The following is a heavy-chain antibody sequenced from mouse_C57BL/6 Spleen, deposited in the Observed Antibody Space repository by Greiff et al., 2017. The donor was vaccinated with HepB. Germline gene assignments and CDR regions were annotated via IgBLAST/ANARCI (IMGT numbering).Heavy chain of an antibody. D-gene: IGHD1-1*01. J-gene: IGHJ1*03. CDR3: ARDYYGSRYFDV. V-gene: IGHV1-18*01. CDR1: GYTFTDYN. CDR2: INPNNGGT. Sequence: EVQLQQSGPELVKPGASVKIPCKASGYTFTDYNIDWVKQSHGKSLEWIGDINPNNGGTIYNQKFKGKATLTVDKSSSTAYMELRSLTSEDTAVYYCARDYYGSRYFDVWGTGTTVTVSS.